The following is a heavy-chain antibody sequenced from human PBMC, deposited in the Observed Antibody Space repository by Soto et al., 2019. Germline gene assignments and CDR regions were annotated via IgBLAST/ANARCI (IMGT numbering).Heavy chain of an antibody. D-gene: IGHD5-12*01. J-gene: IGHJ4*02. Sequence: GGSLRLSCAASVFTFSSYAISWVRQAPGKGLEWVSVMSGSGDITYYADSVKGRFTISRDNSKNTLYLQLNSLRAEDTAVYYCAPGGMGYKQFDYWGQGTLVTVSS. V-gene: IGHV3-23*01. CDR1: VFTFSSYA. CDR3: APGGMGYKQFDY. CDR2: MSGSGDIT.